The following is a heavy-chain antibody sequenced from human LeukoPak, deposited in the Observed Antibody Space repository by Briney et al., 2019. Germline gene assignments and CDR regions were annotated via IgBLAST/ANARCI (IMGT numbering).Heavy chain of an antibody. V-gene: IGHV4-59*08. Sequence: SETLSLTCTVSGGSTSSYYWSWIRQPPGRGLEWIGQIYYSGRTDYNPSLKSRVTISVDTSKNQFSLKLSSVTAADTAVYYCERHSTRGLQLKSWGQGTLVTVSS. D-gene: IGHD5-24*01. CDR1: GGSTSSYY. CDR3: ERHSTRGLQLKS. CDR2: IYYSGRT. J-gene: IGHJ5*02.